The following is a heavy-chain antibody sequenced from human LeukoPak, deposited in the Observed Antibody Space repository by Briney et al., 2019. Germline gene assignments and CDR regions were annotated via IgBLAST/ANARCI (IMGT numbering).Heavy chain of an antibody. CDR2: INHSGST. D-gene: IGHD3-3*01. CDR3: ARGVGIFEWFDP. V-gene: IGHV4-34*01. CDR1: GGSISGYY. J-gene: IGHJ5*02. Sequence: MTSETLSLTCTVSGGSISGYYWSWIRQPPGKGLEWIGEINHSGSTNYNPSLKSRVTISVDTSKNQFSLKLSSVTAADTAVYYCARGVGIFEWFDPWGQGTLVTVSS.